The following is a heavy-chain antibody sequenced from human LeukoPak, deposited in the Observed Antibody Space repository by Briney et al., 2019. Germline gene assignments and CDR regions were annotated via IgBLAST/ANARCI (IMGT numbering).Heavy chain of an antibody. D-gene: IGHD2-15*01. CDR2: ISSSSSYT. Sequence: PGGSLRLSRAASGFTFSDYYMSWIRQAPGKGLEWVSYISSSSSYTNYADSVKGRFTISRDNAKNSLYLQMNSLRAEDTAVYYCARELVVVAATPYDAFDIWGQGTMVTVSS. J-gene: IGHJ3*02. CDR3: ARELVVVAATPYDAFDI. CDR1: GFTFSDYY. V-gene: IGHV3-11*05.